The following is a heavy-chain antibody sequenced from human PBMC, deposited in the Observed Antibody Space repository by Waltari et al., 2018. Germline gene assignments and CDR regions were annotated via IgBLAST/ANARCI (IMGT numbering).Heavy chain of an antibody. V-gene: IGHV4-39*01. CDR2: IYYSGST. D-gene: IGHD6-13*01. CDR1: GGSISSSSYY. J-gene: IGHJ4*02. Sequence: QLQLQESGPGLVKPSETLSLTCTVSGGSISSSSYYWGWIRQPPGKGLEWIGSIYYSGSTYYNPSLKSRVPISVDTSKNQFSLKLSSVTAADTAVYYCARSPSGIAAAGTVDYWGQGTLVTVSS. CDR3: ARSPSGIAAAGTVDY.